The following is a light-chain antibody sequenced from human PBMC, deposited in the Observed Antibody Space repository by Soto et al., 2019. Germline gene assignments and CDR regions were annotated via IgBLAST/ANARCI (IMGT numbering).Light chain of an antibody. J-gene: IGKJ4*01. CDR3: QQTNRFPLT. Sequence: DIQMTQSPSSVSASVGDRVTITCRANQDISSWLAWYQQRPGKAPKLLIYAASSLQSGVPSRFRGTGSGTYFTLSIGSRQPEDFAHYYCQQTNRFPLTFGGGTKVEIK. CDR2: AAS. V-gene: IGKV1-12*01. CDR1: QDISSW.